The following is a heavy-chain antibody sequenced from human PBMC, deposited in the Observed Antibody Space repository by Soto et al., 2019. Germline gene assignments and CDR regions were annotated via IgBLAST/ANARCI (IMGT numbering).Heavy chain of an antibody. D-gene: IGHD6-19*01. Sequence: EVQLVESGGGLVQPEGSLRLSCAASGFTFSDHYMDWVRQAPGTGLECVGRIKNKANSYTAEYAAPVKGRFIISRDVSKNPVFLQMSRLKTDDPAVYYWTRVRLGSSRSSDYCGQGIMVTVSS. CDR3: TRVRLGSSRSSDY. V-gene: IGHV3-72*01. CDR2: IKNKANSYTA. J-gene: IGHJ4*02. CDR1: GFTFSDHY.